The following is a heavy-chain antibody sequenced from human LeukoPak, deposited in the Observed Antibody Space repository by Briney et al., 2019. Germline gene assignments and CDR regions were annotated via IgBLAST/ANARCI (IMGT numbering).Heavy chain of an antibody. Sequence: PSGTLSLTCAVSGGSISSSNWWSWVRQPPGKGLEWVANIKQDGSEKYYVDSVKGRFTISRDNAKNSLYLQMNSLRAEDTAVYYCARAELYFDIVDYFDYWGQGTLVTVSS. J-gene: IGHJ4*02. V-gene: IGHV3-7*01. CDR2: IKQDGSEK. CDR3: ARAELYFDIVDYFDY. CDR1: GGSISSSNW. D-gene: IGHD5-12*01.